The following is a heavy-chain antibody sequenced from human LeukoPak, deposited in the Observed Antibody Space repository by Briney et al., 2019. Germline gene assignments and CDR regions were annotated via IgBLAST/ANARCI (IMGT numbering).Heavy chain of an antibody. CDR2: INWNGSIT. D-gene: IGHD6-13*01. J-gene: IGHJ4*02. Sequence: PGGSLRLSCAASGFIFDDYGMSWVRQAPGKGLEWVSGINWNGSITGYADSVKGQFTISRDNAKNSLYLQMNSLRAEDTALYYCARVYLSQQLVPGLDYWGQGTLVTVSS. CDR3: ARVYLSQQLVPGLDY. V-gene: IGHV3-20*04. CDR1: GFIFDDYG.